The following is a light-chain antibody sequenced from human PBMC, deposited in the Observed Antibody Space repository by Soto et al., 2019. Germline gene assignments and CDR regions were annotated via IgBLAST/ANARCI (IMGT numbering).Light chain of an antibody. CDR1: STDIGVYNH. V-gene: IGLV2-14*01. Sequence: QSALTQPASVSGSPGQSTTISCTGTSTDIGVYNHVSWYQQHPGKAPKVMIYEVTNRPSGVSNRFSGSKSGDTASLTISGLQSEDEADYYCSSYTTSATLVFGGGTKLTVL. J-gene: IGLJ3*02. CDR3: SSYTTSATLV. CDR2: EVT.